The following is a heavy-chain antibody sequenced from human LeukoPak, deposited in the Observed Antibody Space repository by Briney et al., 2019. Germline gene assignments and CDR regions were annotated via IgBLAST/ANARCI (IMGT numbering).Heavy chain of an antibody. CDR3: ARELGYSSSWSAGSWFDP. CDR1: GYTFTSYG. Sequence: ASVKVSCKASGYTFTSYGISWVRQAPGQGLEWMGWISAYNGNTNYAQKLQGRVTMTTDTSTSTAYMELRSLRSDDTAVYYCARELGYSSSWSAGSWFDPWGQGTLVTVSS. V-gene: IGHV1-18*01. CDR2: ISAYNGNT. J-gene: IGHJ5*02. D-gene: IGHD6-13*01.